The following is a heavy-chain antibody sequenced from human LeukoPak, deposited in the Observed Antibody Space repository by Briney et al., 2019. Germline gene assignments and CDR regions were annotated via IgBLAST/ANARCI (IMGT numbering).Heavy chain of an antibody. D-gene: IGHD6-19*01. J-gene: IGHJ4*02. Sequence: ASVKVSCKASGYTFTGYYMHWVRQAPGQGLEWMGWINPNSGGTNYAQKFQGRVTMTRDTSISTAYMELSRLRSDDTAVYYCTRFSIAVAGLDYWGQGTLVTVSS. CDR1: GYTFTGYY. V-gene: IGHV1-2*02. CDR2: INPNSGGT. CDR3: TRFSIAVAGLDY.